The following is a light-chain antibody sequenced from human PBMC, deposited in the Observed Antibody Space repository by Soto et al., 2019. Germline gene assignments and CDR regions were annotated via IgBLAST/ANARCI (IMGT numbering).Light chain of an antibody. CDR3: SSYAGSNNYV. Sequence: QSALTQPPSASGSPGQSVTISCTGTSSNVGGYNYVPWYQQHPGKAPKLMIYEVSKRPSGVPDRFSGSKSGNTASLTVSGLQADDDADYYCSSYAGSNNYVFGTGTKLTVL. CDR1: SSNVGGYNY. V-gene: IGLV2-8*01. CDR2: EVS. J-gene: IGLJ1*01.